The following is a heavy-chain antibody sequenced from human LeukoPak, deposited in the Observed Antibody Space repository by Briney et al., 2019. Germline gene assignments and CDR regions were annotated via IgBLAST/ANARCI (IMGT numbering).Heavy chain of an antibody. Sequence: SETLSLTCTVSGGSISSGDYYWSWIRQPPGKGLEWIGYIYYSGSTYYNPSLKSRVTISVDTSKNQFSLKLSSVTAADTAVYYCARSPAGWELPYNWFDPWGQGTLVTVSS. CDR1: GGSISSGDYY. D-gene: IGHD1-26*01. CDR2: IYYSGST. J-gene: IGHJ5*02. V-gene: IGHV4-30-4*01. CDR3: ARSPAGWELPYNWFDP.